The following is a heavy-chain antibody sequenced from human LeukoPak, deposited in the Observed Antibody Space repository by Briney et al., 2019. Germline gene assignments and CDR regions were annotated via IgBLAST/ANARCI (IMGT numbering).Heavy chain of an antibody. CDR3: ARDRLGNSDAFDI. J-gene: IGHJ3*02. CDR2: INTYSGDT. Sequence: GASVKVSCKASGYTFTNHGLTWVRQAPGQGLEWMGWINTYSGDTKYGQRFQGRVTMTTDTSTSMVFLELMSLRSDDTAVYYCARDRLGNSDAFDIWGPGTMVTVSS. V-gene: IGHV1-18*04. D-gene: IGHD4-23*01. CDR1: GYTFTNHG.